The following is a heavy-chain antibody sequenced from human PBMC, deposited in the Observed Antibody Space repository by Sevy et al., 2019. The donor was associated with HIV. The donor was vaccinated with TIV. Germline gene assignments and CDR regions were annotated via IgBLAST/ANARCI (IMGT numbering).Heavy chain of an antibody. V-gene: IGHV3-21*01. Sequence: GGSLRLSCAASGFTFSSYSMNWVRQAPGKGLEWVSSISSSSSYIYYADSVKGRFTISRDNAKNSLYLQMNSLRAEDTAVYYCAREGDSGSYYYYYGMDVWGQGTTVTVSS. J-gene: IGHJ6*02. D-gene: IGHD1-26*01. CDR1: GFTFSSYS. CDR2: ISSSSSYI. CDR3: AREGDSGSYYYYYGMDV.